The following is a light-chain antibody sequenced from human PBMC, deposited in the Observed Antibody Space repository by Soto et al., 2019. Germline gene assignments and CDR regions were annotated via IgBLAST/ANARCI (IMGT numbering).Light chain of an antibody. CDR3: KQYGSSPLA. Sequence: EIVLTQSPGTLSLSPGERATLTCRASQSVTSSYLAWYQQKPGQAPRLLMYGASSRATGIPDRFSGSGSGTDITLTISRLEPEDFAVYYCKQYGSSPLAFGPGTKVDIK. CDR2: GAS. CDR1: QSVTSSY. J-gene: IGKJ3*01. V-gene: IGKV3-20*01.